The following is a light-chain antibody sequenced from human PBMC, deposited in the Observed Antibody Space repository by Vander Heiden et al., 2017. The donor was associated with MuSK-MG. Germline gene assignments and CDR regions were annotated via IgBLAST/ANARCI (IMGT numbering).Light chain of an antibody. Sequence: IVMTQSPATLSVSPGERATLSCRASQSISINLAWYQQKPGQAPRLLIYGASTRATGIPARFSGSGSGTEFTLTISSLQSEDFAVYYCQHDNNWPATFGQGTKVEIK. CDR2: GAS. V-gene: IGKV3-15*01. J-gene: IGKJ1*01. CDR3: QHDNNWPAT. CDR1: QSISIN.